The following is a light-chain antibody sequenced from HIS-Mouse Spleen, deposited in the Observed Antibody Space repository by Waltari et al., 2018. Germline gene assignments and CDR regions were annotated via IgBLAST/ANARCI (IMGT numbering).Light chain of an antibody. V-gene: IGKV1-9*01. J-gene: IGKJ1*01. CDR2: AAA. CDR1: QGIPSC. CDR3: QQLNSYPPT. Sequence: DIKLTKSPSFLSASVGDRVTITCRASQGIPSCLAWYQQKPGKAPKLLIYAAATLQSGVPSRFSRSGSGTEFTLTISSLQPEDFETYYCQQLNSYPPTFGQGTKVEIK.